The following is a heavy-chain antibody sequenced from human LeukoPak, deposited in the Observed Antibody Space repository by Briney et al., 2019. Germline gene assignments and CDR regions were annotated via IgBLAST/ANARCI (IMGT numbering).Heavy chain of an antibody. V-gene: IGHV3-23*01. D-gene: IGHD4-17*01. CDR2: ISGSGGSA. Sequence: PAGGSLRLSCAASGFTFSSYAMSWVRQAPGKGLDWVSGISGSGGSAYYADSVKGRFTISRDNSKNTLYLQMNSLRAADTAVYYCAKGDYGDLESNFDYWGQGTLVTVSS. CDR1: GFTFSSYA. CDR3: AKGDYGDLESNFDY. J-gene: IGHJ4*02.